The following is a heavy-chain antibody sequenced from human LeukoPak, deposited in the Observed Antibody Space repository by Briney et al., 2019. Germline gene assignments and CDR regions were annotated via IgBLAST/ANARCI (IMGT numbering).Heavy chain of an antibody. D-gene: IGHD5-24*01. V-gene: IGHV1-8*01. CDR1: GYTFTSYD. Sequence: ASVKVSCKASGYTFTSYDINWVRQATGQGLEWMGWMNPNSGNTGYAQKFQGRVTMTRNTSISTAYMELSSLRSEDTAVYYCARGGDGYSYYYYYMDVWGKGTTVAVFS. CDR3: ARGGDGYSYYYYYMDV. CDR2: MNPNSGNT. J-gene: IGHJ6*03.